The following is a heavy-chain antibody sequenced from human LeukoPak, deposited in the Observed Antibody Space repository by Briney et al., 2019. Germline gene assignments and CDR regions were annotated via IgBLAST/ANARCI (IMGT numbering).Heavy chain of an antibody. CDR1: GYNFRNYA. D-gene: IGHD6-6*01. Sequence: ASVKVSCKASGYNFRNYAINWVRQAPGQGLEWMGWISAYTGHTNYAQKFQGRVTMTANTSTNTASMELRSLRSDDTAVYYCARAKFIAARPDVGFYYWGQGTLVTVSS. CDR3: ARAKFIAARPDVGFYY. CDR2: ISAYTGHT. V-gene: IGHV1-18*01. J-gene: IGHJ4*02.